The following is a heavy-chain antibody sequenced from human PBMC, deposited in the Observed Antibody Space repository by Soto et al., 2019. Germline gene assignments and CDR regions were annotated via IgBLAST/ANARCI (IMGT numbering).Heavy chain of an antibody. J-gene: IGHJ6*03. Sequence: GAPVKASCKASGYTFTSYGISWVRQAPGQGLEWMGWISAYNGNTNYAQKLQGRVTMTTDTSTSTAYMELRSLRSDDTAVYYCAREDPSLHYYMDVWGKGTTVTVSS. CDR1: GYTFTSYG. V-gene: IGHV1-18*01. CDR3: AREDPSLHYYMDV. CDR2: ISAYNGNT.